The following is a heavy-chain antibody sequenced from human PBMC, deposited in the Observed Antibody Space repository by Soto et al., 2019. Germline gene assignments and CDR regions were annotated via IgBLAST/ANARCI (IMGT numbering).Heavy chain of an antibody. D-gene: IGHD2-15*01. V-gene: IGHV4-31*03. J-gene: IGHJ3*02. Sequence: QVQLQESGPGLVKPSQTLSLTCTVSGGSISSGGYYWTRIRQHPGKGLEWIGYIYYTGSTYSNPSLTSRITTSVDTSKNQFSLNLSSVTAADTAVYYCARAHLAYCSGGSCPGAFDIWGQGTTVTVSS. CDR3: ARAHLAYCSGGSCPGAFDI. CDR2: IYYTGST. CDR1: GGSISSGGYY.